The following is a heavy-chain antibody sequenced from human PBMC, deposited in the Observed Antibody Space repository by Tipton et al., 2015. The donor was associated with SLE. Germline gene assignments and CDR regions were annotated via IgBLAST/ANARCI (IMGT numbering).Heavy chain of an antibody. V-gene: IGHV4-34*01. CDR2: INHSGST. J-gene: IGHJ6*03. D-gene: IGHD3-3*01. CDR3: ARGITIFGVVIMAGYYYYMDV. Sequence: TLSLTCAVYGGSFSGYYWTWIRQPPGKGLEWIGEINHSGSTNYNPSLKSRVTISGDTSKNQFSLTLRSVTAADTAMYYCARGITIFGVVIMAGYYYYMDVWGKGTTVTVSS. CDR1: GGSFSGYY.